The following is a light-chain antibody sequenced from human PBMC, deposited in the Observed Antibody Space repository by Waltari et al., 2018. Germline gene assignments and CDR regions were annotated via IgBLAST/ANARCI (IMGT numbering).Light chain of an antibody. V-gene: IGKV3-15*01. CDR1: QSVNNN. J-gene: IGKJ5*01. Sequence: EIVMTQSPATLSVSPGDRATLSCRASQSVNNNLAWYQRKPGQGPRLLIDGASTRATGIPARVSGSGSGTEFILSLSSLQSEDFAVYFCQQYNEWPLITFGPGTRLEIK. CDR3: QQYNEWPLIT. CDR2: GAS.